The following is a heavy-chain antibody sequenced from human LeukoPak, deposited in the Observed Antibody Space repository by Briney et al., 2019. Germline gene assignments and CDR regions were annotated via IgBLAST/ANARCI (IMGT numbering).Heavy chain of an antibody. Sequence: SVKVSCKASGGTFSNYAISWVRQAPGQGLEWMGGITPIFGTGNYAQEFQDRVTITADISTSTAYMELSSLRTEDTAVYYCARGVRGYYDSSGYYFDYWGQGTLVTVSS. CDR2: ITPIFGTG. J-gene: IGHJ4*02. V-gene: IGHV1-69*06. D-gene: IGHD3-22*01. CDR3: ARGVRGYYDSSGYYFDY. CDR1: GGTFSNYA.